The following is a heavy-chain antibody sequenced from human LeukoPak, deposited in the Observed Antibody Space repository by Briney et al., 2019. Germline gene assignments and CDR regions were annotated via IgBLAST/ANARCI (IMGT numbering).Heavy chain of an antibody. CDR2: ISGSGGST. J-gene: IGHJ4*02. CDR3: ARGRQWLLPDY. Sequence: GGSLRLSCAASGFTFSSYAMSWVRQAPGKGLEWVSAISGSGGSTYYADSVKGRSTISRDNSRDTLSLHMGSLRAEDMAMYYCARGRQWLLPDYWGQGTLVTVSS. D-gene: IGHD6-19*01. V-gene: IGHV3-23*01. CDR1: GFTFSSYA.